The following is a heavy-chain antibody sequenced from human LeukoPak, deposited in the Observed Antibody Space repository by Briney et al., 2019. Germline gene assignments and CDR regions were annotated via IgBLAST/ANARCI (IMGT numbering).Heavy chain of an antibody. CDR2: ISSSSSYI. D-gene: IGHD5-12*01. CDR3: ARDGRSGYGFDY. J-gene: IGHJ4*02. Sequence: GGSLRLSCAASGFTFSSYSMNWVRQAPGKRLEWVSSISSSSSYIYYADSVKGRFTISRDNAMNSLYLQMNSLRAEDTAVYYCARDGRSGYGFDYWGQGTLVTVSS. CDR1: GFTFSSYS. V-gene: IGHV3-21*01.